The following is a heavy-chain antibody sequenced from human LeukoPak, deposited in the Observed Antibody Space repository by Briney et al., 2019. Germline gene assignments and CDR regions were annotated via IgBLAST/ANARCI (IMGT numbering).Heavy chain of an antibody. CDR2: INPNSGGT. CDR3: ARALPPTVTTSRLDF. J-gene: IGHJ4*02. CDR1: GYTFTGHY. D-gene: IGHD4-17*01. Sequence: ASVTVSCKASGYTFTGHYMHWVRQAPGQGFEWMGRINPNSGGTSYAQKFQGRVTMTRDTSISTAYMSLSGLTSDDTAVYYCARALPPTVTTSRLDFWGQGTLVTVSS. V-gene: IGHV1-2*02.